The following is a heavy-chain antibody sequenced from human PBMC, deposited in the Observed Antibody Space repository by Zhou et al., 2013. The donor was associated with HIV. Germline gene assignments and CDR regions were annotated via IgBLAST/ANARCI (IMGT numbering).Heavy chain of an antibody. V-gene: IGHV4-39*01. J-gene: IGHJ5*02. Sequence: VQLQESGPGLVKPSETLSLTCTVSGGSISNTTYYWGWIRQPPRKGLEWMGSIYYSGSTHYNPSLNNRVTMVVDTSKNQFSLKLTSVTAADTAVYYCARQLFGNYGSGKFDPWGQGTLVTVSS. CDR1: GGSISNTTYY. D-gene: IGHD3-10*01. CDR2: IYYSGST. CDR3: ARQLFGNYGSGKFDP.